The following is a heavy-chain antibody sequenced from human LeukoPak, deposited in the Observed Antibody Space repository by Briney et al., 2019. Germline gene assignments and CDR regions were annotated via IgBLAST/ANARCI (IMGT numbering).Heavy chain of an antibody. Sequence: SETLSLTCTVSGGSISSYYWSWIRQPPGKGLERIGYIYYSGSTNYNPSLKSRVTISVDTSKNQFSLKLSSVTAADTAVYYCARADYDILTGYYLFDYWGQGTLVTVSS. D-gene: IGHD3-9*01. V-gene: IGHV4-59*01. CDR3: ARADYDILTGYYLFDY. CDR1: GGSISSYY. J-gene: IGHJ4*02. CDR2: IYYSGST.